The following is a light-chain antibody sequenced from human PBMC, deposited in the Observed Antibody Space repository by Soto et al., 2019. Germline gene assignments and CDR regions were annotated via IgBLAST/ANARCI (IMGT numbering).Light chain of an antibody. CDR2: AAS. Sequence: DIQMTQSPSSLSASVGDRVTITCRASQGISDYLAWFQQKPGKAPKSLIYAASRLQSGVPSRFSGSGSGTDFTLTINSLQPEDSASYYYQHYIGFPSFGGGTRVEIK. CDR1: QGISDY. CDR3: QHYIGFPS. J-gene: IGKJ4*01. V-gene: IGKV1-16*01.